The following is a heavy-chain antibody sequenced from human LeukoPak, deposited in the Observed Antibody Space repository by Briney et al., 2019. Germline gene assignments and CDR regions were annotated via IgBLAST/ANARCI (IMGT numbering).Heavy chain of an antibody. CDR3: VRKATWGQWYFDH. Sequence: PGGSLRLSCVTSTFTFNNHGMHWVRQAPGKGLEWVAVIASDGGVKHYANSVKGRFVLFRDDSKNTLYLQMNNLIVDDTAVYYCVRKATWGQWYFDHWGQGTPVTVSS. D-gene: IGHD6-19*01. CDR2: IASDGGVK. J-gene: IGHJ4*02. CDR1: TFTFNNHG. V-gene: IGHV3-30*03.